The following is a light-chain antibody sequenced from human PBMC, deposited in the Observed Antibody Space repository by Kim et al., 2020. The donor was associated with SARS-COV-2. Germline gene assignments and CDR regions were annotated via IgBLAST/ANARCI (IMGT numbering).Light chain of an antibody. CDR3: RQTYDTPYT. V-gene: IGKV1-39*01. J-gene: IGKJ2*01. CDR1: QNIIRH. CDR2: CAS. Sequence: DIQMTQSPSSLSAFVGDSVTITCRASQNIIRHLNWYQQKPGKAPKVVIYCASTLQSGVPSRFSGSGSETDFTLTITSLQPQDFGTYYCRQTYDTPYTFGQGTKLEI.